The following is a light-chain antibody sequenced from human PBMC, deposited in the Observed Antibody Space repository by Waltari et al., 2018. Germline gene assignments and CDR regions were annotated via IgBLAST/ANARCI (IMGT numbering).Light chain of an antibody. CDR1: SSDVGDFNS. Sequence: QSALTQPASVSASPGESITISCTATSSDVGDFNSVSWYQQHPGKAPKFMIYDVSNRPSVVSHRCSGSKSGNTASLTISGLQAEDEAVYDCSSVTTSSTLLFGGGTKLTVL. V-gene: IGLV2-14*03. J-gene: IGLJ2*01. CDR3: SSVTTSSTLL. CDR2: DVS.